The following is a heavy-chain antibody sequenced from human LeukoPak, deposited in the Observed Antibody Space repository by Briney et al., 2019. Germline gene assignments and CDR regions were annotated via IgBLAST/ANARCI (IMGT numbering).Heavy chain of an antibody. CDR1: GGSIRSGGYY. D-gene: IGHD4-17*01. J-gene: IGHJ3*01. CDR3: ARTLKAKDYGDYDPSHDAFDV. V-gene: IGHV4-31*03. Sequence: SETLSLTCTVSGGSIRSGGYYWTWIRQHPGKGLEWIGYIYHSGSTYYNPSLKSRLTISVDTSKNQFSLKLNSVTAADTAVYYCARTLKAKDYGDYDPSHDAFDVWGQGTMDTVSS. CDR2: IYHSGST.